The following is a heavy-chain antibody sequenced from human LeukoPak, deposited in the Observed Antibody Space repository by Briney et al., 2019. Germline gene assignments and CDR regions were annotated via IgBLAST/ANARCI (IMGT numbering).Heavy chain of an antibody. CDR2: ISANGVNT. Sequence: GGSLRLSCAASGFNFDIYGMSWVRQAPGKGLDWLSAISANGVNTYYGDSVKGRFTISRDSSKNTLYLHMHSLRADDTALYYCAKDLHGAFDYWGQGILVTVSS. CDR1: GFNFDIYG. D-gene: IGHD3-10*01. V-gene: IGHV3-23*01. J-gene: IGHJ4*02. CDR3: AKDLHGAFDY.